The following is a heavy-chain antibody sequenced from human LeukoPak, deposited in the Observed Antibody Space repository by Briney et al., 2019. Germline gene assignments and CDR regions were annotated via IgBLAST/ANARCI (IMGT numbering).Heavy chain of an antibody. D-gene: IGHD6-13*01. CDR1: GFTFSNYA. Sequence: PGSSLRLSCETSGFTFSNYAMHWVRQAPGKGLEWVAVISYDGRDEEYADSVGGRFSISRDRSKNTLYLQMNSLRAEDTAVYYCAKDLYPYSSSPSWFDPWGQGTLVTVSS. CDR3: AKDLYPYSSSPSWFDP. J-gene: IGHJ5*02. CDR2: ISYDGRDE. V-gene: IGHV3-30*04.